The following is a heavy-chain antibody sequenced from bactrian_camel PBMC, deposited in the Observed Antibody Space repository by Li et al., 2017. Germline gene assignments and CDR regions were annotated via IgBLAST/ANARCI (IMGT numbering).Heavy chain of an antibody. CDR2: ISSTGVT. J-gene: IGHJ4*01. V-gene: IGHV3S55*01. CDR3: ASLYNRY. CDR1: GFTFDDDSD. Sequence: HVQLVESGGGSVQAGGSLRLSCTPSGFTFDDDSDMGWYRQAPGNECELVSSISSTGVTYCTDSVKGRFTTSRDNAKNTLYLELNNLKTEDAAMYFCASLYNRYWGPGTQVTVS.